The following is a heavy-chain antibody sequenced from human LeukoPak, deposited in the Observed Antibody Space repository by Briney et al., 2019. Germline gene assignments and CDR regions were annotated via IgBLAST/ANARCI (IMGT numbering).Heavy chain of an antibody. V-gene: IGHV1-69*01. CDR1: GGTFSSYA. D-gene: IGHD3-22*01. CDR3: ARDRKLLLDAFDI. Sequence: SVKVSCKASGGTFSSYAISWVRQAPGQGLEWMGGIIPTFGTANYAQKFQGRVTITADESTSTAYMELSSLRSEDTAVYYCARDRKLLLDAFDIWGQGTMVTVSS. CDR2: IIPTFGTA. J-gene: IGHJ3*02.